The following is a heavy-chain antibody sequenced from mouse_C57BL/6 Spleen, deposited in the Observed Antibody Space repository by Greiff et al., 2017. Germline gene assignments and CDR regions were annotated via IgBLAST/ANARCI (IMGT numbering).Heavy chain of an antibody. V-gene: IGHV1-64*01. CDR3: AKDGRSLYWYFDV. D-gene: IGHD1-1*01. Sequence: VQLQQSGAELVKPGASVKLSCKASGYTFTSYWMHWVKQRPGQGLEWIGMINPNSGSTNYNEKFKSKATLTVDKSSSTAYMQLSSLTSEDSAVYYRAKDGRSLYWYFDVWGKGTTVTVSS. CDR1: GYTFTSYW. J-gene: IGHJ1*03. CDR2: INPNSGST.